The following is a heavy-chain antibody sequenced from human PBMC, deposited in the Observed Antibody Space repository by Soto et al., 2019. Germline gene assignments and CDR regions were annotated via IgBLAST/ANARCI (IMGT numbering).Heavy chain of an antibody. V-gene: IGHV4-30-4*01. CDR2: IYKSATT. J-gene: IGHJ5*01. Sequence: SETLSLSCSVSGDSISSVDYFWAWIRQPPGQALEYIGYIYKSATTYYNPSFESRVAISLDTSKSQFSLNVTSVTAADTAVYFCARGRYCLTGRCFPNWFDSWGQGTLVTVSS. D-gene: IGHD2-15*01. CDR3: ARGRYCLTGRCFPNWFDS. CDR1: GDSISSVDYF.